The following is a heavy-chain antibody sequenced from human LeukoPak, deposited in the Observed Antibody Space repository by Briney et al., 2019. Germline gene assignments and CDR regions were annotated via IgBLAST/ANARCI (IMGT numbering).Heavy chain of an antibody. Sequence: SETLSLTCTVSGVSIGSHYWSWIRQPPGRGLECIGYIYYSGSTNYNPSLKSRVTISVDTSKNQFSLKLSSVTAADTAVYYCARGLTFGGVIVFDYWGQGTLVTVSS. D-gene: IGHD3-16*02. CDR2: IYYSGST. J-gene: IGHJ4*02. CDR1: GVSIGSHY. V-gene: IGHV4-59*11. CDR3: ARGLTFGGVIVFDY.